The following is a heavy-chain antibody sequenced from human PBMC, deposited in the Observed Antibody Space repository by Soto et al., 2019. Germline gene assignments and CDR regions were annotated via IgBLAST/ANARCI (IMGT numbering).Heavy chain of an antibody. Sequence: QVQLVQSGAEVKKPGSSVKVSCKASGGTFSSYAISWVRQAPGQGLEGMGVIIPIFGTANYAQKFQGRVTSTADKSQSTAYMELSSLGSEDTAVYYCASPIVVVVAATRGLDAFDIWGQGTMVTVSS. CDR2: IIPIFGTA. D-gene: IGHD2-15*01. V-gene: IGHV1-69*06. CDR3: ASPIVVVVAATRGLDAFDI. J-gene: IGHJ3*02. CDR1: GGTFSSYA.